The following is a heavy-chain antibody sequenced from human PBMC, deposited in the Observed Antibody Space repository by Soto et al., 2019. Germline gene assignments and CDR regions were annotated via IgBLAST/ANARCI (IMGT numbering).Heavy chain of an antibody. D-gene: IGHD6-19*01. CDR1: GYTFTNYG. CDR3: ARERQWAPLIY. Sequence: QVQRVQSGVEVKMPGASVKLACKASGYTFTNYGLTWVRQVPGQGLEWIGWVSGYNRNTNYAQKFEDRVIMTTDTSTSTASLELRGLRPDDTGIYFCARERQWAPLIYWGQGTLLTVS. J-gene: IGHJ4*02. CDR2: VSGYNRNT. V-gene: IGHV1-18*01.